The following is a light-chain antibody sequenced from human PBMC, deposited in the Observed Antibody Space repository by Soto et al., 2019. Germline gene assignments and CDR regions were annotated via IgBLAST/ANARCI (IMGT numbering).Light chain of an antibody. CDR2: WAS. CDR3: QQYHYKPVT. J-gene: IGKJ1*01. CDR1: QGVLYSSNNKNY. V-gene: IGKV4-1*01. Sequence: DVVMTQSPDSLTVSLGERATINCKSSQGVLYSSNNKNYLAWYQQKPGQPPKLLIYWASTRESGVPDRFSGSGSGTDFTPTSSSQQAEDGAVYFCQQYHYKPVTVGQGTKVELK.